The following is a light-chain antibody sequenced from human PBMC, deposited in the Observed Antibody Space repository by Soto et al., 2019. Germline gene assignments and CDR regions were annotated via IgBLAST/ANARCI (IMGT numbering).Light chain of an antibody. CDR3: KSYAGSNTYV. J-gene: IGLJ1*01. CDR1: ENDIGVYDF. CDR2: EVV. V-gene: IGLV2-8*01. Sequence: QSVLTQSPSASGSPGQSVTISCTGTENDIGVYDFVSWYQHHPGKAPRLIIYEVVQRPSGVPDRFSGSKSGNTASLTVSGLQAADEADYFCKSYAGSNTYVSGSGTKVTVL.